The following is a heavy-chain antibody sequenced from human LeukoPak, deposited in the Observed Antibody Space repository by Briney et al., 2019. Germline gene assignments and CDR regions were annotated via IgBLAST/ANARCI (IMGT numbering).Heavy chain of an antibody. V-gene: IGHV4-31*03. CDR3: ARAFRIVPPSN. D-gene: IGHD2-15*01. J-gene: IGHJ1*01. Sequence: PSQTLSLTCTVSGGSISSGGYSWSWIRQHPGQGLEWIGYIYYSGSTYYNPSLKSRVTISVDTSKNQFSLKLSSVTAADTAVYYCARAFRIVPPSNWGQGTLVTVSS. CDR2: IYYSGST. CDR1: GGSISSGGYS.